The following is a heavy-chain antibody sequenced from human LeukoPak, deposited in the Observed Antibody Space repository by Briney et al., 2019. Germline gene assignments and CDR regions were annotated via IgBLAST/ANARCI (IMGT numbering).Heavy chain of an antibody. CDR2: IYTSGST. CDR3: AREVRCSTTRCYSLFDY. V-gene: IGHV4-4*07. CDR1: GGSISSYY. Sequence: SETLSLTCTVSGGSISSYYWNWIRQPAGKGLEWIGRIYTSGSTKHNPSLKSRVTMSVDMSKNQFSLRLGSVTAADTAVYYCAREVRCSTTRCYSLFDYWGQGTLVTVSS. J-gene: IGHJ4*02. D-gene: IGHD2-2*02.